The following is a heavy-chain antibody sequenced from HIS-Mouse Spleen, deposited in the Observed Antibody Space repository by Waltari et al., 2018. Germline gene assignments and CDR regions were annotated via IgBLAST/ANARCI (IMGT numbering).Heavy chain of an antibody. V-gene: IGHV3-30*18. CDR3: AKASSGWLDY. J-gene: IGHJ4*02. CDR2: ISYDGSNK. D-gene: IGHD6-19*01. Sequence: QVQLVESGGGVVQPGGSLRLSCAASGVTSSSYGMHWVRQAPGKGLEWVAVISYDGSNKYYADSVKGRFTISRDNSKNTLYLQMNSLRAEDTAVYYCAKASSGWLDYWGQGTLVTVSS. CDR1: GVTSSSYG.